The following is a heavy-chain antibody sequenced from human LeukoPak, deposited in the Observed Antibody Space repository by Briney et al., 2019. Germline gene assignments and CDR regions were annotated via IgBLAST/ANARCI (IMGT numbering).Heavy chain of an antibody. D-gene: IGHD3-22*01. V-gene: IGHV1-18*01. Sequence: ASVKVSCKASGYTFTSYGISWVRQAPGQGLEWMGWISAYNGNTNYAQKLQGRVTMTTDTSTSTAYMELRSLRSDDTAVYYCARVTNYYDSSGYYYFDYWGQGTLVTVSS. CDR2: ISAYNGNT. CDR3: ARVTNYYDSSGYYYFDY. J-gene: IGHJ4*02. CDR1: GYTFTSYG.